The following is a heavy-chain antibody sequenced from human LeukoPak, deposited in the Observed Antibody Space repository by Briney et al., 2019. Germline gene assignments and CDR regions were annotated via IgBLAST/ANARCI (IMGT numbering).Heavy chain of an antibody. CDR1: ALTLSSYY. Sequence: RGSLRLYCATSALTLSSYYMSWARQAPGKGLEWVSVLYSGGSTYYADSVKGRFTISRDNSKNTLYLQMNSLRAEDTAVYYCARGSGGFDYWGQGTLVTVSS. V-gene: IGHV3-53*01. D-gene: IGHD4-23*01. CDR2: LYSGGST. CDR3: ARGSGGFDY. J-gene: IGHJ4*02.